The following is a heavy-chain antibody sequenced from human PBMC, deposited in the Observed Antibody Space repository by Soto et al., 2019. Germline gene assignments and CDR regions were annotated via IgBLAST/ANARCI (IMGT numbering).Heavy chain of an antibody. CDR1: GGTFSSYA. J-gene: IGHJ5*02. CDR2: IIPIFGTA. D-gene: IGHD3-10*01. CDR3: ARDPNYYGSGRIQFDP. V-gene: IGHV1-69*12. Sequence: QVQLVQSGAEVKKPGSSVKVSCKASGGTFSSYAISWVRQAPGQGLEWMGGIIPIFGTANYAQKFQGRVTITAAESTSPAYMELSSLRSEDTAVYYCARDPNYYGSGRIQFDPWGQGTLVTVSS.